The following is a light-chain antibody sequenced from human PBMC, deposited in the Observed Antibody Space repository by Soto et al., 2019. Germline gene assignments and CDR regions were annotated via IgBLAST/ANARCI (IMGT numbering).Light chain of an antibody. Sequence: AIQMTQSPSSLSASVGDRVTITCRASQGIKNDLGWYQQRPGKGPKLLIYAASSLQSGVPSRFSGSGSCTDFTLTISSLQPEDFATYYCLQDYNFPYTFGQGTKLEIK. CDR3: LQDYNFPYT. J-gene: IGKJ2*01. CDR1: QGIKND. V-gene: IGKV1-6*01. CDR2: AAS.